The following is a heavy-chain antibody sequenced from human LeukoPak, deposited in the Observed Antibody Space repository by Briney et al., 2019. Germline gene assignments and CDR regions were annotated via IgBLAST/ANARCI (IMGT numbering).Heavy chain of an antibody. CDR2: ISSNGGST. V-gene: IGHV3-64*01. CDR3: ARAGSSDAFDI. CDR1: GFTFSSYA. J-gene: IGHJ3*02. D-gene: IGHD1-26*01. Sequence: GGSLRLSCAASGFTFSSYAMHWVRRAPGKGLEYVSAISSNGGSTYYANSVKGRFTISRDNSKNTLYLQMGSLRAEDMAVCYCARAGSSDAFDIWGQGTMVTVSS.